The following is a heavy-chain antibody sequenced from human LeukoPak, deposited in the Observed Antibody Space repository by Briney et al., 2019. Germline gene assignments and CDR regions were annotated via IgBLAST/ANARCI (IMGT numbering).Heavy chain of an antibody. D-gene: IGHD5-12*01. Sequence: GGSLRLSCAASGLTFSSYAMSWVRQAPGKGLEWVSAISGSGGSTYYADSVKGRFTISRDNSKNTLYLQMNSLRAEDTAVYYCARGGSVSPFPSSWGRGTLVTVSS. CDR1: GLTFSSYA. CDR3: ARGGSVSPFPSS. J-gene: IGHJ4*02. CDR2: ISGSGGST. V-gene: IGHV3-23*01.